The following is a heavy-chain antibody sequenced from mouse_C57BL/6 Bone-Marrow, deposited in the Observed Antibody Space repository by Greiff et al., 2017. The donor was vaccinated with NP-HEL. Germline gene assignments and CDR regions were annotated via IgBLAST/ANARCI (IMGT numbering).Heavy chain of an antibody. J-gene: IGHJ3*01. CDR3: TFDGYYEAWFAY. CDR1: GFNIKDDY. D-gene: IGHD2-3*01. Sequence: EVQLQQSGAELVRPGASVKLSCTASGFNIKDDYMHWVKQRPEQGLEWIGWIDPENGDTEYASKFQGKATITADTSSNTAYLQLSSLTSENPAVYYGTFDGYYEAWFAYWGQGTLVTVSA. V-gene: IGHV14-4*01. CDR2: IDPENGDT.